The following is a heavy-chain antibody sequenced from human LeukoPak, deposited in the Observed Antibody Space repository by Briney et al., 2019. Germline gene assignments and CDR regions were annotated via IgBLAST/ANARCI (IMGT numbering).Heavy chain of an antibody. V-gene: IGHV3-74*01. Sequence: GGSLRLSCAASGFTFSNYWIHWVRQAPGTGLVWVSRINTDGTKTLYADSVKGRFIIFSDKAKNTLYLQMNTLRTDDTAVYYCTRGQVADYYYYYMDVWGKGTTVTVSS. CDR2: INTDGTKT. CDR1: GFTFSNYW. CDR3: TRGQVADYYYYYMDV. J-gene: IGHJ6*03.